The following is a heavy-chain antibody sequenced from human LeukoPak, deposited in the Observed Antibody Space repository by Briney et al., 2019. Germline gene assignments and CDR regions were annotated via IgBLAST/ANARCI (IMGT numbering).Heavy chain of an antibody. V-gene: IGHV4-59*12. CDR2: VSHSGSS. CDR1: GDSIGSYY. D-gene: IGHD3-3*01. CDR3: ARVPLRFLEPFDY. J-gene: IGHJ4*02. Sequence: PSETLSLTCTVSGDSIGSYYYTWIRQPPGKGLEWIGYVSHSGSSNYSPSPKSRVTMSLDTSKNQFSLRLNSVTAADTAVYYCARVPLRFLEPFDYWGQGTLVTVSS.